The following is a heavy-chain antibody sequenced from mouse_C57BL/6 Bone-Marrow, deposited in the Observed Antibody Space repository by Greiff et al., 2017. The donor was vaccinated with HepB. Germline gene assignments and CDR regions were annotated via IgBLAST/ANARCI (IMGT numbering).Heavy chain of an antibody. CDR1: GYTFPSYW. CDR3: ARWGGSTHWYFDV. D-gene: IGHD1-1*01. CDR2: IDPSDSYT. Sequence: QVQLKQPGAELVMPGASVKLSCKASGYTFPSYWMHWVKQRPGQGLEWIGEIDPSDSYTNYNQQFKGKSTLTVDKSSSTAYMQLSSLTSEDSAVYYCARWGGSTHWYFDVWGTGTTVTVSS. V-gene: IGHV1-69*01. J-gene: IGHJ1*03.